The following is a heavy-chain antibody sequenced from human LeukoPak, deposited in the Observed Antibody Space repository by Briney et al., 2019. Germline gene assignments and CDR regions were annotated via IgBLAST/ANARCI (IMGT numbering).Heavy chain of an antibody. Sequence: PGGSLRLSCAASGFTFSSYWMHWVRQAPGKGLVWVSRINSDGSSTTYADSVKGRFTISRDNSKNTLYLQMNSLRAEDTAVYYCARGGPEWPLDYWGQGTLVTVSS. CDR3: ARGGPEWPLDY. J-gene: IGHJ4*02. CDR1: GFTFSSYW. V-gene: IGHV3-74*01. D-gene: IGHD3-3*01. CDR2: INSDGSST.